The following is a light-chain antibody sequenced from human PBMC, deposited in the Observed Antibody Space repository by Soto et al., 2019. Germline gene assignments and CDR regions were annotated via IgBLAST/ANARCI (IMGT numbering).Light chain of an antibody. CDR3: CSYAASYTNV. CDR2: DVI. Sequence: QSALTQPRSVSGSPGQSVTISCTGTSSDVGGYKYVSWYQQHPGKAPKLMIYDVIKRPSGVPDRFSGSKSGNTASLTISGLQAEDEVDYYCCSYAASYTNVFGTGTKLTVL. CDR1: SSDVGGYKY. V-gene: IGLV2-11*01. J-gene: IGLJ1*01.